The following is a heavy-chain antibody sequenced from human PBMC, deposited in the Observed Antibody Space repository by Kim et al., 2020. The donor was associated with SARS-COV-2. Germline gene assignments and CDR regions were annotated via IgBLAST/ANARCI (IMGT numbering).Heavy chain of an antibody. D-gene: IGHD5-18*01. CDR2: ISSSGSCI. CDR1: GFSFNNYG. Sequence: GGSLRLSCAASGFSFNNYGMIWVRQAPGKGLELVSSISSSGSCIYYADSVKGRITISRDSAKNSLNLQMNSLRAEDTAVYYCARDRTGGYSYGYADYWGQGTLVSVSS. CDR3: ARDRTGGYSYGYADY. J-gene: IGHJ4*02. V-gene: IGHV3-21*01.